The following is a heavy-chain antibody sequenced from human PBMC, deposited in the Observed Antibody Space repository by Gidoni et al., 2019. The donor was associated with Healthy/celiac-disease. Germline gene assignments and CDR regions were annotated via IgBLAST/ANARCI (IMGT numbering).Heavy chain of an antibody. D-gene: IGHD4-17*01. CDR2: IYTSGST. Sequence: QVQLPESGPGLAQPSHTLSLTCTVSGGSISSGSYYWSWIRQPAGKGLEWIGRIYTSGSTNYNPSLKSRVTISVDTSKNQFSLKLSSVTAADTAVYYCAREPGDFFDYWGQGTLVTVSS. CDR1: GGSISSGSYY. J-gene: IGHJ4*02. V-gene: IGHV4-61*02. CDR3: AREPGDFFDY.